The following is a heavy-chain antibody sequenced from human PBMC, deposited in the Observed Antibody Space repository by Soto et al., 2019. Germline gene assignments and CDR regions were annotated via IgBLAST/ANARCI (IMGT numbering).Heavy chain of an antibody. Sequence: SETLSLTCTVSGGSVSSGSYYWSWIRQPPGKGLEWIGYIYYSGSTNYNPSLKSRVTISVDTSKNQFSLKLSSVTAADTAVYYCARGIAVARGGDYGMDVWGQGTTVTVSS. CDR1: GGSVSSGSYY. CDR2: IYYSGST. J-gene: IGHJ6*02. CDR3: ARGIAVARGGDYGMDV. V-gene: IGHV4-61*01. D-gene: IGHD6-19*01.